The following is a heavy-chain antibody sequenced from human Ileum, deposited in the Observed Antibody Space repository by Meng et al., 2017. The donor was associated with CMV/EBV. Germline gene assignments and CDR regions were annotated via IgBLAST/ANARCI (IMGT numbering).Heavy chain of an antibody. CDR1: GGTFSSYA. Sequence: SVKVSCKASGGTFSSYAISWVRQAPGQGLEWMGWIIPIFGTANYAQKFQARVTITTDESTSTAYMELSSLRSEDTAVYYCAIGSSGWSGWFDPWGQGNLVTVSS. CDR2: IIPIFGTA. J-gene: IGHJ5*02. V-gene: IGHV1-69*05. D-gene: IGHD6-19*01. CDR3: AIGSSGWSGWFDP.